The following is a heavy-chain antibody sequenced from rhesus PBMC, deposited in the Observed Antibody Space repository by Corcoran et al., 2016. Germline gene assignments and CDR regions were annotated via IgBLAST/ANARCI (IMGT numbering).Heavy chain of an antibody. CDR2: IGGSSGST. CDR3: AICDGIFDY. D-gene: IGHD2-27*01. J-gene: IGHJ4*01. Sequence: QVQLQESGPGLVKPSETLSLTCAVSGYSISSGYGWSWTRPPPGKGLEWIGYIGGSSGSTNYNPSLKSRVTISKDTSKNQFSLKLSSVTAADTAVYYCAICDGIFDYWGQGVLVTVSS. CDR1: GYSISSGYG. V-gene: IGHV4-127*01.